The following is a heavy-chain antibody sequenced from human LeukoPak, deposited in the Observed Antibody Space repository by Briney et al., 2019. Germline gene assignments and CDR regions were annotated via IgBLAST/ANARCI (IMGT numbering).Heavy chain of an antibody. CDR3: ARKATLPAATIYYSYYGMDV. D-gene: IGHD2-2*01. CDR2: IYTSGST. V-gene: IGHV4-4*09. J-gene: IGHJ6*02. Sequence: SETLSLTCTVSGGSICSDYWSWVRQPPGKGLEWVGYIYTSGSTVSTPSLHRPVTLSADTSTTQLSLKLSSVTAADPAVYYSARKATLPAATIYYSYYGMDVWGQGTTVTVSS. CDR1: GGSICSDY.